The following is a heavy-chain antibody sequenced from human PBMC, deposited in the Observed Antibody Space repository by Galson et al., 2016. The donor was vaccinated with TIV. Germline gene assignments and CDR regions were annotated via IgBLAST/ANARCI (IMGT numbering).Heavy chain of an antibody. CDR2: FDPENDRV. D-gene: IGHD3-9*01. CDR3: ATARLGIFNYFDS. J-gene: IGHJ4*02. CDR1: GYTLSDLS. Sequence: SGKVSCKVAGYTLSDLSMHWVRQAPGKGLEWMGGFDPENDRVIYAQRFKGRVTMTDDTPTDTSYLEIRRLRSDDTAIYFCATARLGIFNYFDSWGQGTLVTVSS. V-gene: IGHV1-24*01.